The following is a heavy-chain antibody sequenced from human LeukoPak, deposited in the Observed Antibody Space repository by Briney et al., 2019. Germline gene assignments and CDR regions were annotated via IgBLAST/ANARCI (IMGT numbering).Heavy chain of an antibody. J-gene: IGHJ4*02. V-gene: IGHV3-33*01. CDR3: ARDRGYTYGHPLDY. Sequence: GGSLRLSCAASGFTFSTYVIHWVRQAPGKGLEWVALIWHDGSNKYYGDSVKDRFTISRDNSKNTLYLQMDSLRDEDTAVYYCARDRGYTYGHPLDYWGQGTLVNVDS. D-gene: IGHD5-18*01. CDR2: IWHDGSNK. CDR1: GFTFSTYV.